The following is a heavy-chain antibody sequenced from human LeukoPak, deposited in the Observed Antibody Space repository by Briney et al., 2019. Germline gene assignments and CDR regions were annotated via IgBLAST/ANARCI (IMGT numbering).Heavy chain of an antibody. CDR1: GYIFTSYW. CDR2: IYPGDSDT. D-gene: IGHD1-26*01. V-gene: IGHV5-51*01. J-gene: IGHJ4*02. Sequence: GESLKISCKGSGYIFTSYWIGWVRQMPGKGLEWMGIIYPGDSDTRYSPSFQGQVTISADKSISTAFLQWCSLKASDTAMYYCARPDPSGNSDSWGQGTLVTVSS. CDR3: ARPDPSGNSDS.